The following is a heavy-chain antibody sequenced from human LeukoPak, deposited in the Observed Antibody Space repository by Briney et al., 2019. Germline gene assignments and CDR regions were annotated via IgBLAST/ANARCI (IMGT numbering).Heavy chain of an antibody. CDR2: IYHSGST. CDR1: GGSISSGGYY. V-gene: IGHV4-30-2*01. CDR3: ARANWNYYYYMDV. J-gene: IGHJ6*03. D-gene: IGHD1-1*01. Sequence: SETLSLTCTVSGGSISSGGYYWSWIRQPPGKGLEWIGYIYHSGSTYYNPSLKSRVTISVDRSKNQFSLKLSSVTAADTAVYYCARANWNYYYYMDVWGKGTTVTVSS.